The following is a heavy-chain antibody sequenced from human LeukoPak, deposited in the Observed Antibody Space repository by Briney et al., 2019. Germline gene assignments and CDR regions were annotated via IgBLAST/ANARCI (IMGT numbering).Heavy chain of an antibody. D-gene: IGHD2-21*01. CDR3: AKDLNRGLPDY. Sequence: GRSLRLSCAASGFTSSSYGMHWVRQAPGKGLEWVAVVSYDGSKYYADSVKGRFTISRDNSKNTLYLQMSSLRAEDTAVYYCAKDLNRGLPDYWGQGTLVTVSS. CDR1: GFTSSSYG. J-gene: IGHJ4*02. CDR2: VSYDGSK. V-gene: IGHV3-30*18.